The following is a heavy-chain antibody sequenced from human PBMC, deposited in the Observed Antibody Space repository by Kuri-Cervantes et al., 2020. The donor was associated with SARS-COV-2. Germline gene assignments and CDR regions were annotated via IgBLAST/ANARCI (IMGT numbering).Heavy chain of an antibody. D-gene: IGHD6-13*01. CDR2: ISGSGGST. Sequence: GESLKISCAASGFPFSSYAMSWVRQAPGKGLEWVSAISGSGGSTYYADSVKGRFTISRDNSKNTLYLQMNSLRAEDTAVYYCARDLKMGGIAAAGTVSGYWGQGTLVTVSS. CDR3: ARDLKMGGIAAAGTVSGY. J-gene: IGHJ4*02. V-gene: IGHV3-23*01. CDR1: GFPFSSYA.